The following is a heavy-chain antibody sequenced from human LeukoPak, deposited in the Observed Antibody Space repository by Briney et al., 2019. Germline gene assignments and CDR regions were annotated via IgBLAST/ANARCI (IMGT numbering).Heavy chain of an antibody. V-gene: IGHV3-7*01. CDR1: GFTFSSYW. D-gene: IGHD3-10*01. CDR2: IKQDGSEK. J-gene: IGHJ5*02. Sequence: PGGSLRLSCAASGFTFSSYWMSWVRQAPGKGLEWVANIKQDGSEKYYVDSVKGRFTISRDNAKNSLYLQMNSLRAEDTAVYYCARGSRYGLNWFDPWGQGTLVTVSS. CDR3: ARGSRYGLNWFDP.